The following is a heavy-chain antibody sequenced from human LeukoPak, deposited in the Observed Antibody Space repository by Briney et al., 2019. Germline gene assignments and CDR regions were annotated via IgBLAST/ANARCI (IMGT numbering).Heavy chain of an antibody. CDR2: INGDGSTI. CDR3: ARGLLGRGSSLDY. V-gene: IGHV3-74*01. Sequence: GGSLRLSCVASGFTFSSHWMHWVRQAPGKGLVWVSRINGDGSTINYADSVKGRFIISRDNAKNTLYLQMSSLRAEDTAVYYCARGLLGRGSSLDYWGQGTPVTVSS. J-gene: IGHJ4*02. D-gene: IGHD5-12*01. CDR1: GFTFSSHW.